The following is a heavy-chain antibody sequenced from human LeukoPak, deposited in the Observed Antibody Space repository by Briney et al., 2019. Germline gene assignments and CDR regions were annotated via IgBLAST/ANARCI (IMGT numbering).Heavy chain of an antibody. CDR2: ISGNGDTT. CDR3: AKGNDNSGYYVNDAFDI. V-gene: IGHV3-43*02. J-gene: IGHJ3*02. CDR1: KSTFDDYA. D-gene: IGHD3-22*01. Sequence: GGSLRLSCAASKSTFDDYAMYWVRHAPGKGLEWVSLISGNGDTTYYAGSVKGRFTISRDNSKNSLYLQMSSLRTEDTPLYYCAKGNDNSGYYVNDAFDIWGQGTTVTVSS.